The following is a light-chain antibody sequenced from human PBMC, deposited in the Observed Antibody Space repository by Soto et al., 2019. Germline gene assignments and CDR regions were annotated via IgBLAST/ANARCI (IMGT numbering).Light chain of an antibody. Sequence: EIVLTQSPCTLSLSPGERATLSCRASQSVSNNYLAWYQQKPGQAPRLLIYGASTRATGIPARFSGSGSGTEFTLTISSLQSEDFAVYYCQQYNNWPLTFGGRTKVDIK. J-gene: IGKJ4*01. CDR1: QSVSNN. CDR3: QQYNNWPLT. V-gene: IGKV3D-15*01. CDR2: GAS.